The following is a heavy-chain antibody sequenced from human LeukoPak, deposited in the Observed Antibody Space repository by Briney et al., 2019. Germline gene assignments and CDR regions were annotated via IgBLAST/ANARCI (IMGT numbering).Heavy chain of an antibody. Sequence: GGSLRLSCAASGFTFSSYAMHWVRQAPGKGLEWVAVISYDGSNKYYADSVKGRFTISRDNSKNTLYLQMNSLRAEDTAVYYCAKSGGYSYGYYPFDYWGQGTLVTVSS. CDR1: GFTFSSYA. CDR3: AKSGGYSYGYYPFDY. D-gene: IGHD5-18*01. J-gene: IGHJ4*02. V-gene: IGHV3-30*04. CDR2: ISYDGSNK.